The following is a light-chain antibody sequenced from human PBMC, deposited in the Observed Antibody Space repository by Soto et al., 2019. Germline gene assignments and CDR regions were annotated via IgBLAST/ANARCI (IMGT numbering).Light chain of an antibody. CDR2: GAS. J-gene: IGKJ2*01. CDR3: QRYGNSYT. CDR1: QSVGSSV. V-gene: IGKV3-20*01. Sequence: VVTQSPGTLSLSPGERATLFCRASQSVGSSVLAWYRQKPGQAPRLLIDGASVRATGITDRFSGSGSGREFTLTISRLEAEDFAVYYCQRYGNSYTFGQGTKLEIK.